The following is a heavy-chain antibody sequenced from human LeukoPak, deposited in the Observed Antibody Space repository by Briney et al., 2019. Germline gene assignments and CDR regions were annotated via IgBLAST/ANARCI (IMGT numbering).Heavy chain of an antibody. V-gene: IGHV3-7*01. CDR3: ARGGPYYYDSSGYYPRPYYFDY. Sequence: GALRLSCAASGFTFSSYWMSWVRQAPGKGLEWVANIKQDGSEKYYVDSVKGRFTISRDNAKNSLYLQMNSLRAEDTAVYYCARGGPYYYDSSGYYPRPYYFDYWGQGTLVTVSS. J-gene: IGHJ4*02. CDR1: GFTFSSYW. D-gene: IGHD3-22*01. CDR2: IKQDGSEK.